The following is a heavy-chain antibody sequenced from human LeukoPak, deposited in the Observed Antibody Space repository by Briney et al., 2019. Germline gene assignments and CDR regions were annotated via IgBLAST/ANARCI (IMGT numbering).Heavy chain of an antibody. J-gene: IGHJ3*02. CDR1: GGSISSSSYY. CDR2: IYYSGPT. Sequence: SETLSLTCTVSGGSISSSSYYWGWIRQPPGKGLEWIGSIYYSGPTYYNPSLKSRVTISVDTSKNQFSLKLSSVTAADTAVYYCARALPVVVTRGAFDIWGQGTMVTVSS. D-gene: IGHD2-21*02. V-gene: IGHV4-39*01. CDR3: ARALPVVVTRGAFDI.